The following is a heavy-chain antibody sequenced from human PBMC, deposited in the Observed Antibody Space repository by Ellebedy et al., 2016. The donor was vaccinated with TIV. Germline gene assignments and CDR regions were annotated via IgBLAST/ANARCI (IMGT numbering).Heavy chain of an antibody. J-gene: IGHJ2*01. CDR2: IYYSGST. D-gene: IGHD4-17*01. Sequence: SETLSLTCSVSGGSIRSKNHYWGWIRQPPEKGLEWIGYIYYSGSTYYNSSLNGRVTISVDTSKNQFSLKLSSVTAADTAVYYCARARYGAYRYFDLWGRGTLVTVSS. CDR3: ARARYGAYRYFDL. CDR1: GGSIRSKNHY. V-gene: IGHV4-39*07.